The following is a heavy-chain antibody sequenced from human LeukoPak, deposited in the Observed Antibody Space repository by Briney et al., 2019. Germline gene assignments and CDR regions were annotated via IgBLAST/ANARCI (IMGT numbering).Heavy chain of an antibody. Sequence: PGGSLRLSCAASGFTVSSNYVSWVRQAPGKGLEWVSVIYSGGSTYYADSVKGRFTISRDNSKNTLYLQMNSLRAEDTAVYYCVAAPRPSSWYYFDYWGQGTLVTVSS. CDR3: VAAPRPSSWYYFDY. V-gene: IGHV3-66*01. CDR2: IYSGGST. D-gene: IGHD6-13*01. J-gene: IGHJ4*02. CDR1: GFTVSSNY.